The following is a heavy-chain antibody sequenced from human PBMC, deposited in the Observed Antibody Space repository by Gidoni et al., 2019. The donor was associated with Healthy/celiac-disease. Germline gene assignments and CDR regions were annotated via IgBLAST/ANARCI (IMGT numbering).Heavy chain of an antibody. CDR3: AKDHGAYYDFWSGPSNWFDP. J-gene: IGHJ5*02. CDR2: ISWNSGSI. D-gene: IGHD3-3*01. V-gene: IGHV3-9*01. Sequence: EVQLVESGGGLVQPGRSLRLSCAASGFAFADYAMHWVRQAPGKGLEWVSGISWNSGSIGYADSVKGRFTISRDNAKNSLYLQMNSLRAEDTALYYCAKDHGAYYDFWSGPSNWFDPWGQGTLVTVSS. CDR1: GFAFADYA.